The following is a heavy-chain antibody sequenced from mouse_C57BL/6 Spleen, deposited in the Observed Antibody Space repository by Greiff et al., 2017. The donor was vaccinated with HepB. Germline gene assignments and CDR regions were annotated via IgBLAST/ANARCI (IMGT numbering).Heavy chain of an antibody. CDR3: ARSRDYYYGSSYWYFDV. Sequence: VQLQQSGAELVKPGASVKLSCKASGYTFTSYWMHWVKQRPGQGLEWIGMIHPNSGSTNYNEKFKSKATLTVDKSSSTAYMQLSSLTSEDSAVYYCARSRDYYYGSSYWYFDVWGTGTTVTVSS. J-gene: IGHJ1*03. V-gene: IGHV1-64*01. CDR1: GYTFTSYW. CDR2: IHPNSGST. D-gene: IGHD1-1*01.